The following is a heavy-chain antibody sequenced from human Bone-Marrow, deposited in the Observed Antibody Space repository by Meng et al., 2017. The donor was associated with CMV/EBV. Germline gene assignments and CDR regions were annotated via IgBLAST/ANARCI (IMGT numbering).Heavy chain of an antibody. CDR1: GFTFSSYS. CDR3: AKSLRLRNGPKYSNYVGGADYYYGMDV. CDR2: ISSSSSYI. J-gene: IGHJ6*02. V-gene: IGHV3-21*04. D-gene: IGHD4-11*01. Sequence: GESLKISCAASGFTFSSYSMNWVRQAPGKGLEWVSSISSSSSYIYYADSVKGRFTISRDNAKNSLYLQMNSLRAEDTAVYYCAKSLRLRNGPKYSNYVGGADYYYGMDVWGQGTTVTVSS.